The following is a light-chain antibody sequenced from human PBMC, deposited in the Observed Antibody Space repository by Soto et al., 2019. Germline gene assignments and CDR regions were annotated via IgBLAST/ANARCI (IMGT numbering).Light chain of an antibody. Sequence: QSVLTQPPSVSGAPGQRVSISCSGSSSNIGAGFDVHWYQQFPGAAPKLLIYSDVNRPSGVPYRFSASKSGTSASLTISGLRAEDEADYYCSSYTSSTDYVFGTGTKLTVL. CDR1: SSNIGAGFD. V-gene: IGLV1-40*01. J-gene: IGLJ1*01. CDR3: SSYTSSTDYV. CDR2: SDV.